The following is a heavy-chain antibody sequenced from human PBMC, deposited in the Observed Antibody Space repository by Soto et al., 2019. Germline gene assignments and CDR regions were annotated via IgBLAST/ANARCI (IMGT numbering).Heavy chain of an antibody. J-gene: IGHJ6*02. CDR3: AAARAYDRSDYSGYHYGMAV. CDR1: GFTFDDYA. V-gene: IGHV3-9*01. D-gene: IGHD3-22*01. Sequence: EVQLVESGGDLVQPGRSLRLSCAASGFTFDDYAMHWVRQVPGKGLKWVSGLSWNGVTIGYAASVKGRFTISRDNAKKSLDLHMHGLRPDDTALYYCAAARAYDRSDYSGYHYGMAVWGLGTTVTVSS. CDR2: LSWNGVTI.